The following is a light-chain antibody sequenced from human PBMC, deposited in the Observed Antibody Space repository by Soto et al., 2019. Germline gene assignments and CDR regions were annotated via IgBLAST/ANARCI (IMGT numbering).Light chain of an antibody. CDR2: AAS. V-gene: IGKV1-39*01. J-gene: IGKJ2*01. CDR3: HQSYSFPQT. Sequence: DIQLTQSPSSLSASVGDRVTITCRPSQRISSSLNWYQHKPGKAPKLLIYAASSLQSGVPSRFSGSGSGTDFTLTISSLQPEDFATYYCHQSYSFPQTFGQGTKLEIK. CDR1: QRISSS.